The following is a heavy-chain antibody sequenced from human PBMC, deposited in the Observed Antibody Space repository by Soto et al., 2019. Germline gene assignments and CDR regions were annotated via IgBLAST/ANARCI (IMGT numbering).Heavy chain of an antibody. D-gene: IGHD6-13*01. V-gene: IGHV4-31*03. Sequence: QVKLQESGPGLVKPSESLSLTCTVSGGSINSGDYYWSWIRQHPGKGLEWIGHIYLTGNTFYIPSLKSRVSISLDTPKNQFSLNLSSVTAADTAIYYCVRVLASGYSSSWYLDYWGQGTLVTVSS. CDR2: IYLTGNT. J-gene: IGHJ4*02. CDR1: GGSINSGDYY. CDR3: VRVLASGYSSSWYLDY.